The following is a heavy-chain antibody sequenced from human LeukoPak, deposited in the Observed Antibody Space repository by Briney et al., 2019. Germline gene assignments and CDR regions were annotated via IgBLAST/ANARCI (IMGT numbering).Heavy chain of an antibody. CDR1: GYTFTSYA. Sequence: SVKVSCKASGYTFTSYAMNWVRQAPGQGLEWMGGIIPIFGTANYAQKFQGRVTITADESTSTAYMELSSLRSEDTAVYYCARGRVYYGSGSYYYFDYWGQGTLVTVSS. CDR3: ARGRVYYGSGSYYYFDY. CDR2: IIPIFGTA. D-gene: IGHD3-10*01. J-gene: IGHJ4*02. V-gene: IGHV1-69*13.